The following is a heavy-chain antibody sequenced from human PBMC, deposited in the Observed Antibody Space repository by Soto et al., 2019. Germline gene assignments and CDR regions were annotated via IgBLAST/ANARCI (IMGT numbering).Heavy chain of an antibody. Sequence: ASVKVSCTASGYTFTIYYMHWVRQAPGQGLEWMGIINPSGGSTSYAQKFQGRVTMTRDTSTSTVYMELSSLRSEDTAVYYCARDDQYCSGGSCYSGSGAFDIWGQGTMVTVSS. V-gene: IGHV1-46*03. CDR2: INPSGGST. D-gene: IGHD2-15*01. J-gene: IGHJ3*02. CDR1: GYTFTIYY. CDR3: ARDDQYCSGGSCYSGSGAFDI.